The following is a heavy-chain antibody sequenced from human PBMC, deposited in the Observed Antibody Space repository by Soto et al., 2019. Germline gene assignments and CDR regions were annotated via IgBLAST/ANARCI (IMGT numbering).Heavy chain of an antibody. CDR2: IGTSAST. V-gene: IGHV3-23*04. D-gene: IGHD2-2*01. CDR1: GFTFSSYS. J-gene: IGHJ4*02. Sequence: DVRLVESGGGWVQPGVSLRLSCAASGFTFSSYSMSGVRQAPGKGLEWVSTIGTSASTYYGDSVRGRFTISRDNSRNTLYLQMHSLRAEDTAVYYCADLSRYCTSSNCDWGQGTLVTVSS. CDR3: ADLSRYCTSSNCD.